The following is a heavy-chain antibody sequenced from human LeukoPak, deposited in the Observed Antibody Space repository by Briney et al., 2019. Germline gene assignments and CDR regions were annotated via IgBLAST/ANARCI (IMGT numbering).Heavy chain of an antibody. D-gene: IGHD3-9*01. CDR1: GYTFTGYY. CDR3: ARADGDILTGYYSY. J-gene: IGHJ4*02. Sequence: ASVKVSCKASGYTFTGYYMHWVRQAPGQGLEWMGWINPNSGGTNYAQKFQGWVTVTRDTSISTAYMELSRLRSDDTAVYYCARADGDILTGYYSYWGQGTLVTVS. V-gene: IGHV1-2*04. CDR2: INPNSGGT.